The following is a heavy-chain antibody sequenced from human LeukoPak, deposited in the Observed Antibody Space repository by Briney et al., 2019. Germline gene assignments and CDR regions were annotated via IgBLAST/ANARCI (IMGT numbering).Heavy chain of an antibody. D-gene: IGHD5-18*01. CDR2: IKSKTDGGTT. J-gene: IGHJ6*03. CDR3: TTADTAMVYYYYYYYMDV. V-gene: IGHV3-15*01. Sequence: GGSLRLSCAASGFTFSNAWMSWVRQAPGKGLEWVGRIKSKTDGGTTDYAAPVKGRFTISRDDSKNTLYLQMNSLKTEDTAVYYCTTADTAMVYYYYYYYMDVWGKGTTVTVSS. CDR1: GFTFSNAW.